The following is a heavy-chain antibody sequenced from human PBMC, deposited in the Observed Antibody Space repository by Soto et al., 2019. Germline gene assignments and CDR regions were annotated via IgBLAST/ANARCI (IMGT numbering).Heavy chain of an antibody. Sequence: QVQLVQSGDEVKKPAASVKVSCKASGYTFTSYGISWLRQAPGQGLERMEWIGAYKGNTNYAQKLQGRVTMTKETSTNTDYMELRSVRSDDTAVYYCARDGIVVAGRVLYYYYGMDVWGQGTTVTVSS. CDR3: ARDGIVVAGRVLYYYYGMDV. CDR2: IGAYKGNT. V-gene: IGHV1-18*01. D-gene: IGHD6-19*01. CDR1: GYTFTSYG. J-gene: IGHJ6*02.